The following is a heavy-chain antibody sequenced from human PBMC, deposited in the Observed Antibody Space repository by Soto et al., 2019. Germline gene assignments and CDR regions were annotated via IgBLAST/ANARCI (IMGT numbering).Heavy chain of an antibody. CDR3: AKDLRPPRDTVTGD. V-gene: IGHV3-53*01. J-gene: IGHJ4*02. CDR2: IYSGGST. Sequence: PGGSLRLSCAASGFIFSDYYMSWIRQAPGKGLEWVSVIYSGGSTYYADSVKGRFTISRDNSKNTLYLQMNSLRAEDTAVYYCAKDLRPPRDTVTGDWGQGSPVTVSS. D-gene: IGHD4-4*01. CDR1: GFIFSDYY.